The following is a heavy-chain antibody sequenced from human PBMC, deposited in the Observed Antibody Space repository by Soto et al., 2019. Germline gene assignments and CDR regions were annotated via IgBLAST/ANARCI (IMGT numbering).Heavy chain of an antibody. V-gene: IGHV4-61*01. J-gene: IGHJ6*02. D-gene: IGHD3-3*01. CDR2: IYYSGSP. CDR3: ARKYEGGDFWRGYSNHVHYYGMDV. Sequence: SETLSLTCTVSGASVSSGSYYWSWIRQPPGKGLEWIGYIYYSGSPKYNPSLKSRVTMSVDTSKNQFSLRLSSMTVADTAVYYCARKYEGGDFWRGYSNHVHYYGMDVWGQVTTVTVS. CDR1: GASVSSGSYY.